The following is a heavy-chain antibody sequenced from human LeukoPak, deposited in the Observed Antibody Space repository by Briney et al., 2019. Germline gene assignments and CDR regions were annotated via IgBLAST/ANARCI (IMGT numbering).Heavy chain of an antibody. CDR3: TTDSDCSSTSCPEGRD. J-gene: IGHJ4*02. Sequence: GGSLRLSCAASGFTFSSYWMSWVRQAPGKGLEWVANIKQDGSEKYYVDSVKGRFTISRDNAKNSLYLQMNSLKTEDTAVYYCTTDSDCSSTSCPEGRDWGQGTLVTVSS. D-gene: IGHD2-2*01. V-gene: IGHV3-7*03. CDR1: GFTFSSYW. CDR2: IKQDGSEK.